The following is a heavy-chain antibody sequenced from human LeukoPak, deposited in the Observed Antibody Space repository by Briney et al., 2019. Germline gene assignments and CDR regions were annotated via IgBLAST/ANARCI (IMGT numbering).Heavy chain of an antibody. CDR3: ARRYCTTTTCYTFGMDV. D-gene: IGHD2-2*02. Sequence: GGSLRLSCAASGFTFSSYGMHWVRQAPGKGLEWVAFIRYDGSNKYYADSVKGRFTISRDNSKNTLYLQMNSLRAEDTAVYYCARRYCTTTTCYTFGMDVWGQGTTVTVSS. J-gene: IGHJ6*02. CDR1: GFTFSSYG. V-gene: IGHV3-30*02. CDR2: IRYDGSNK.